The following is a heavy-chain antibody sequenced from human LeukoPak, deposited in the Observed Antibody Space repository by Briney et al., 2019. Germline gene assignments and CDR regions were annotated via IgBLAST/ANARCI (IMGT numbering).Heavy chain of an antibody. CDR3: ATSLYCSSTNCYALYFQH. CDR2: INPNRGGT. D-gene: IGHD2-2*01. V-gene: IGHV1-2*02. J-gene: IGHJ1*01. Sequence: ASVKVSCKASGYTFTGYYMHWVRQAPGQGPEWMGWINPNRGGTNYAQKFQGRVTMTRDTSISTAYMELSRLRSDDTAVYYCATSLYCSSTNCYALYFQHWGQGTLVTVSS. CDR1: GYTFTGYY.